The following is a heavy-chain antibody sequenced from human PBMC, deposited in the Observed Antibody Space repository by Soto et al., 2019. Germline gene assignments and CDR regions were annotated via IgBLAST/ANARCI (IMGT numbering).Heavy chain of an antibody. CDR1: GYTFTGYY. V-gene: IGHV1-2*04. Sequence: ASVKVSCKASGYTFTGYYMHWVRQAPGQGLEWMGWINPNSGGTNYAQKFQGWVTTTRDTSISTAYMELSRLRSDDTAVYYCARGAQLPHYYYYYMDVWGKGTTVTVSS. CDR3: ARGAQLPHYYYYYMDV. J-gene: IGHJ6*03. D-gene: IGHD2-2*01. CDR2: INPNSGGT.